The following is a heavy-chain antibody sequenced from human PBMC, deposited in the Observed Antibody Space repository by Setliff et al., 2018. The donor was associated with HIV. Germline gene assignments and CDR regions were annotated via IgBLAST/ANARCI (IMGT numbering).Heavy chain of an antibody. CDR1: GDPISSGSYY. Sequence: SETLSLTCTVSGDPISSGSYYWGWIRQPPGKGLEWIGSMYYSGTTYYNPSLKSRVTISVDTSKTQFSLKLNSVTAADTAVYYCGRAPDYWGEGTLVTVSS. CDR2: MYYSGTT. CDR3: GRAPDY. J-gene: IGHJ4*02. V-gene: IGHV4-39*01.